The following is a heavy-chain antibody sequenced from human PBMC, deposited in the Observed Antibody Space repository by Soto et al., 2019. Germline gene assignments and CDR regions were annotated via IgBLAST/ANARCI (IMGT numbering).Heavy chain of an antibody. CDR3: ARDSAPSGYDPPYYYYGKDV. CDR2: IKQDGSEK. D-gene: IGHD5-12*01. CDR1: GFTFSSYW. J-gene: IGHJ6*02. V-gene: IGHV3-7*05. Sequence: PGGSLRLSCAASGFTFSSYWMSWVRQAPGKGLEWVANIKQDGSEKYYVDSVKGRFTISRDNAKNSLYLQMNSLRAEDTAVYYCARDSAPSGYDPPYYYYGKDVWGQGTTVTVSS.